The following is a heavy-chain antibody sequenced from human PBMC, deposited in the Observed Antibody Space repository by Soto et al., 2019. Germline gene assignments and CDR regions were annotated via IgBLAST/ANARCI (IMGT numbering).Heavy chain of an antibody. CDR1: GGSINNYY. CDR2: IYYRGST. CDR3: AIFMGNSVAPTYFDY. D-gene: IGHD5-12*01. V-gene: IGHV4-59*01. Sequence: QVQLQASGPGLVKPSETLSLTCTVSGGSINNYYWSWIRQPPGKGLEWIGYIYYRGSTNYNPSLKSRVTISVDTSKNQFSLKLSSVTPADTAVYYCAIFMGNSVAPTYFDYWGQGTLVTVSS. J-gene: IGHJ4*02.